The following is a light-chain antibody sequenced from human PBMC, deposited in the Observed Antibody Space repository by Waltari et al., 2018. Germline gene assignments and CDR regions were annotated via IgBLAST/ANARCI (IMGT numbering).Light chain of an antibody. V-gene: IGLV2-14*01. CDR2: EVS. J-gene: IGLJ1*01. CDR1: STAVGAYNY. CDR3: SSYTSSSTYV. Sequence: QSALTQPAPASGSPVHSLTISCTGTSTAVGAYNYLSLYQHHPCKAPKLMISEVSNRPSGVSNRFSGSKSGNTASLTISWLQAEDEADYYCSSYTSSSTYVIGTGTKVTVL.